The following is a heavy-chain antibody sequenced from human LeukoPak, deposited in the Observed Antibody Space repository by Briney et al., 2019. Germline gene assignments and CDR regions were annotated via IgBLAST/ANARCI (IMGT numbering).Heavy chain of an antibody. CDR1: GFTFSSYS. J-gene: IGHJ6*02. V-gene: IGHV3-21*01. CDR3: ARGDCSSTSCYTLYYYYGMDV. CDR2: ISSSSSYI. Sequence: GGSLRLSCAASGFTFSSYSMNWVRQAPGKGLEWVSSISSSSSYIYYADSVKGRFTISRDNAKNSLYLQMNSLRAEDTAVYYCARGDCSSTSCYTLYYYYGMDVWGQGTTVTASS. D-gene: IGHD2-2*02.